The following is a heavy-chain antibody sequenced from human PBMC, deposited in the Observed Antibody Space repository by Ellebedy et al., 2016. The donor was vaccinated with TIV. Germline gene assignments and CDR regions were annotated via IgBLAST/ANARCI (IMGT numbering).Heavy chain of an antibody. CDR3: ARVETARFIYWYFDL. CDR1: GGSISSYY. V-gene: IGHV4-59*01. Sequence: SETLSLTCTVSGGSISSYYWSWIRQLPGKGLKWIGYIYYSGSTNYNPSLKSRVTISVDTSKNQFSLKLSSVTAADTAVYYCARVETARFIYWYFDLWGRGTLVTVSS. D-gene: IGHD3-16*01. J-gene: IGHJ2*01. CDR2: IYYSGST.